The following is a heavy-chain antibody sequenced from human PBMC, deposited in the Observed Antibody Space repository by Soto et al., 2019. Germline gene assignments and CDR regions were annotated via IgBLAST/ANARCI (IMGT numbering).Heavy chain of an antibody. CDR1: GYTFTGYY. D-gene: IGHD3-9*01. V-gene: IGHV1-2*04. CDR2: INPNSGGT. J-gene: IGHJ6*02. Sequence: ASVKVSCKASGYTFTGYYMHWVRQAPGQGLEWMGWINPNSGGTNYAQKFQGWVTMTRDTSISTAYMELSRLRSDDTAVYYCARAHYDILTGYYNYYYAMDVWGQGTTVTVSS. CDR3: ARAHYDILTGYYNYYYAMDV.